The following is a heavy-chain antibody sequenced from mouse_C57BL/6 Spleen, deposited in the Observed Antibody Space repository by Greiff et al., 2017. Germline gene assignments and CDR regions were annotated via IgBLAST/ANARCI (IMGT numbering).Heavy chain of an antibody. V-gene: IGHV1-54*01. CDR2: INPGSGGT. CDR3: ARGTTEGGFAY. CDR1: GYAFTNYL. Sequence: VQLQQSGAELVRPGTSVKVSCKASGYAFTNYLIEWVKQRPGQGLEWIGVINPGSGGTNYNEKFKGKATLTADKSSSTAYMQLSSLTSEDSAVYFCARGTTEGGFAYWGQGTLVTVSA. D-gene: IGHD1-1*01. J-gene: IGHJ3*01.